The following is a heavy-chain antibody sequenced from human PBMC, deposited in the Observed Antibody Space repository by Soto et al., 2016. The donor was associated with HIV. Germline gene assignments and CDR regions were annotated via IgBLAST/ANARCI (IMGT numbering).Heavy chain of an antibody. D-gene: IGHD3-10*01. CDR1: GFTVSSNY. V-gene: IGHV3-66*01. CDR3: AREDRGGEFDY. Sequence: EVQLVESGGGLVQPGRSLRLSCAASGFTVSSNYMSWVRQAPGKGLEWVSVIYSGGSTYYADSVKGRFTISRDNSENTLYLQMNSLRAEDTAVYYCAREDRGGEFDYWGQGTLVTVSS. CDR2: IYSGGST. J-gene: IGHJ4*02.